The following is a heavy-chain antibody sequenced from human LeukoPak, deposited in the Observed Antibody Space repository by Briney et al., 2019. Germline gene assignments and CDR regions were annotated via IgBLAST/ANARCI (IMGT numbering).Heavy chain of an antibody. Sequence: GASVKLSCKASGYTFTSYGISWVRQAHGQGLEWKGWISAYNGNTSYAQKYEGRVTMTTTTSTDTAYRVLRSLRSDDTAVYYCAREALGYCSSTSCYVWFDAGGQGTLVTVSS. CDR1: GYTFTSYG. CDR3: AREALGYCSSTSCYVWFDA. D-gene: IGHD2-2*01. V-gene: IGHV1-18*04. J-gene: IGHJ5*02. CDR2: ISAYNGNT.